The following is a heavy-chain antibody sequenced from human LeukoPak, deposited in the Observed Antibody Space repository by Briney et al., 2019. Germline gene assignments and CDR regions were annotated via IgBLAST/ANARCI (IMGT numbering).Heavy chain of an antibody. CDR2: ISWNSGSI. D-gene: IGHD1-7*01. CDR1: GFTFDDYA. CDR3: AKDTSWNYDYFDY. V-gene: IGHV3-9*01. Sequence: PGGSLRLSCAAPGFTFDDYAMHWVRQAPGKGLEWVSGISWNSGSIGYADSVKGRFTISRDNAKNSLYLQMNSLRAEDTALYYCAKDTSWNYDYFDYWGQGTLVTVSS. J-gene: IGHJ4*02.